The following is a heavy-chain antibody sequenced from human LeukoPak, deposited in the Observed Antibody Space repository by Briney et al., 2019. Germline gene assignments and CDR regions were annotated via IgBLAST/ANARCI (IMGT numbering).Heavy chain of an antibody. D-gene: IGHD3-10*01. V-gene: IGHV3-30*02. J-gene: IGHJ4*02. CDR2: IRYDGSNK. Sequence: GGSLRLSCAASGFTFSSYGMHWVRQAPGKGLEWVAFIRYDGSNKYYADSVKGRFTISRDNSKNTLYLQMNSLRAEDTAVYYCAKDKMVRGVIPYYWGQGTLVTVSS. CDR1: GFTFSSYG. CDR3: AKDKMVRGVIPYY.